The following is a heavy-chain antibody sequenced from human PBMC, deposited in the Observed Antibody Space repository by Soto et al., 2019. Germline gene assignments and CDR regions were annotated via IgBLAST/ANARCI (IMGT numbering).Heavy chain of an antibody. D-gene: IGHD6-13*01. V-gene: IGHV3-74*01. CDR1: RVSVCSSW. CDR2: INSDGSST. Sequence: GSMELGCAACRVSVCSSWMDVVRQTPGKGLVWVSRINSDGSSTSYADSVKGRFTISRDNAKNTLYLQMNSLRAEDTAVYYCARGPLLGSSWYGGYWGQGTLVTVSS. J-gene: IGHJ4*02. CDR3: ARGPLLGSSWYGGY.